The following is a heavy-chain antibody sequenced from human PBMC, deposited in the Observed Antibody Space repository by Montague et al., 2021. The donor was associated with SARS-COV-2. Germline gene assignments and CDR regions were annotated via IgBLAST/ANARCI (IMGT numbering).Heavy chain of an antibody. V-gene: IGHV6-1*01. CDR3: ARGSSIAAAGDAFDI. CDR1: GDSVSSNSAA. J-gene: IGHJ3*02. D-gene: IGHD6-13*01. Sequence: CAISGDSVSSNSAAWDWIRQSPSRGLEWLGRTYYRSKWYNDYTVSVKSRITINPDTSKNQFSLQLNSVTPEDTAVYYCARGSSIAAAGDAFDIWGQGTMVTVSS. CDR2: TYYRSKWYN.